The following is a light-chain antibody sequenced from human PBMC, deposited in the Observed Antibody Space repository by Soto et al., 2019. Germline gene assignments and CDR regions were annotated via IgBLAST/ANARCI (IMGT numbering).Light chain of an antibody. V-gene: IGKV3-20*01. CDR3: QQYVTSSPRT. CDR1: QSVSSSY. CDR2: GAS. Sequence: EIVLTQSPGTLSLSPGERATLSCRASQSVSSSYLAWYQQRPGQAPRLLIYGASTRPTGIPDRFSGSGSGTDFTLTISRLEPEDFAVYYCQQYVTSSPRTFGQGTKVDIK. J-gene: IGKJ1*01.